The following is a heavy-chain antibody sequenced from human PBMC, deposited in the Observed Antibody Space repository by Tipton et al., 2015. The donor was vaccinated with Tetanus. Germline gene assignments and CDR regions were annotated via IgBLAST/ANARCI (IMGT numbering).Heavy chain of an antibody. V-gene: IGHV4-30-4*01. CDR2: IYYSGST. CDR1: GDSIRSEDYY. J-gene: IGHJ6*03. D-gene: IGHD2-2*01. CDR3: ARLTCSSPSCYYYYYYYVDV. Sequence: LRLSCSVSGDSIRSEDYYWGWIRQSPGKGLEWLGYIYYSGSTYNNPSLKSRVSISLDASKNQFSLSLNSVTAADSATYYYARLTCSSPSCYYYYYYYVDVWGAGTAVAVSS.